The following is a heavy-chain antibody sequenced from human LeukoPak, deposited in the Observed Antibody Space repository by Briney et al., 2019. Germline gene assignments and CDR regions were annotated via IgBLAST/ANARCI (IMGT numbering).Heavy chain of an antibody. CDR2: INAGNGNT. CDR3: ARYYSGSYPVDY. CDR1: GYTFTSYA. Sequence: ASVKVSCKASGYTFTSYAMHWVRQAPGQRLEWMGWINAGNGNTKYSQKFQGRVTITRDTSASTAYMELSSLRSEDTAVYYCARYYSGSYPVDYWGQGTLVTVSS. J-gene: IGHJ4*02. D-gene: IGHD1-26*01. V-gene: IGHV1-3*01.